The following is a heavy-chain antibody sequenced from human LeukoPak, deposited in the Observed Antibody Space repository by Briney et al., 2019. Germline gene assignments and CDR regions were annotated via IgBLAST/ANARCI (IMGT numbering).Heavy chain of an antibody. CDR1: GFTFPTYA. V-gene: IGHV3-23*01. Sequence: GGSLRLSCAASGFTFPTYAMTWVRQAPGKALEWVPSISAPGGSTYYAGSVKGRFTISRDNSKNTLFLQMNSLRADDTAVYYCAKGKGGDYLPLDLWGRGTLVTVSS. CDR2: ISAPGGST. CDR3: AKGKGGDYLPLDL. D-gene: IGHD2-21*02. J-gene: IGHJ2*01.